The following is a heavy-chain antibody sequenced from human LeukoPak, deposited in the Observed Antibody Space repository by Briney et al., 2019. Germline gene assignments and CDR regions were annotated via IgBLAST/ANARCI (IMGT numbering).Heavy chain of an antibody. Sequence: PGGSLRLSCAASGFTFSSYWMHWVRQAPGKGLVWVSRINSDGSSTSYADSVKGRFTISRDNAKNTLYLQMNSLRAEDTALYYCAGGQMFTSGGFDDWGQGTLVTVSS. D-gene: IGHD6-19*01. CDR2: INSDGSST. J-gene: IGHJ4*02. CDR1: GFTFSSYW. CDR3: AGGQMFTSGGFDD. V-gene: IGHV3-74*01.